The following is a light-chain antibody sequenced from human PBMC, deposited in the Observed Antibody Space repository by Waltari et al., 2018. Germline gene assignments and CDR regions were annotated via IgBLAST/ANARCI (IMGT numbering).Light chain of an antibody. V-gene: IGLV1-51*01. CDR1: TSNISQNF. CDR2: DND. J-gene: IGLJ2*01. CDR3: ATWDSSLNSAV. Sequence: QSALTQPPSMSAAPGGKVSIACSGKTSNISQNFVFWYPHVPGAAPKLLISDNDNRPSGIPDRFSASKSGTSASLDITGLQTGDEGDYYCATWDSSLNSAVFGGGTRLTVL.